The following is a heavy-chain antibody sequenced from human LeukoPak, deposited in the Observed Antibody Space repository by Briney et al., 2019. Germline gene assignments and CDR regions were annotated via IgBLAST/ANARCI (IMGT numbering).Heavy chain of an antibody. D-gene: IGHD2-2*01. Sequence: GGSLRLSCAASGFTFSSHWMTWARQAPGKGLEWVANIKQDGSEQYYVDSVKGRFTISKDNAKNSLYLQMNSLRAEDTAIYYCARPGPYHLPPRPIDYWGQGTLVTVSS. CDR2: IKQDGSEQ. V-gene: IGHV3-7*01. CDR1: GFTFSSHW. CDR3: ARPGPYHLPPRPIDY. J-gene: IGHJ4*02.